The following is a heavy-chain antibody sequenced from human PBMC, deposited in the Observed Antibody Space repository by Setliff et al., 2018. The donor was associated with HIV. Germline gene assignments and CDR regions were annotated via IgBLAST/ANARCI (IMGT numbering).Heavy chain of an antibody. CDR2: ISAYNGYT. D-gene: IGHD3-3*01. V-gene: IGHV1-18*01. J-gene: IGHJ4*02. Sequence: ASVKVSCKASGYTFTSYGINWVRQAPGQGLEWMGWISAYNGYTNYAQMLQGRVTITRDTSASTAYMELSSLRSEDTAVYYCAREIRNYDFWSGYWEDHYFDSWGQGTLVTVSS. CDR1: GYTFTSYG. CDR3: AREIRNYDFWSGYWEDHYFDS.